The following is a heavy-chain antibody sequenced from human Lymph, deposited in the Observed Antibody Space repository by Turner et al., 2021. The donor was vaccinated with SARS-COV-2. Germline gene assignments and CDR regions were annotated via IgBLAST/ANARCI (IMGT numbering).Heavy chain of an antibody. CDR2: ISVYKGNT. CDR3: ARFTASIEVTGRYFDY. D-gene: IGHD6-19*01. CDR1: VSTFTSYG. V-gene: IGHV1-18*01. Sequence: QVQLVQSGAEVKKPGASVKVSCTASVSTFTSYGISWVRQAPGQGLQWMGWISVYKGNTNYAQKLQGRVTMTTDTSTSTAYMELRSLRSDDTAVYDCARFTASIEVTGRYFDYWGQGTLVTVSS. J-gene: IGHJ4*02.